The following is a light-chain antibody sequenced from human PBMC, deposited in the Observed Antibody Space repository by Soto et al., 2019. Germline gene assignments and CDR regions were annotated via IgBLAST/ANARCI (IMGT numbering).Light chain of an antibody. CDR2: EVN. CDR1: SSDVGRYNY. Sequence: QSALIQPPSASGSPGQSVTISCTGTSSDVGRYNYVSWYQQHPGKAPKLMISEVNKRASGVPDRFSGSKSGNTASLTVSGLQAEDEADYYCSSYAGTPFVFGTGTKLTVL. V-gene: IGLV2-8*01. J-gene: IGLJ1*01. CDR3: SSYAGTPFV.